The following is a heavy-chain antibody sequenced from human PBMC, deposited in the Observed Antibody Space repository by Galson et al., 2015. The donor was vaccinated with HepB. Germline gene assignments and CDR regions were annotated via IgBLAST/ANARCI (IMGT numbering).Heavy chain of an antibody. Sequence: SLRLSCAASGFTFSSYWMSWVRQAPGKGLEWVANINEDGSVKKYVDSEKGRCTISRDNARNSLYLQMNSLRVEDTAVYYCARDAHSMQGSDDWGQGTLVTVSS. CDR3: ARDAHSMQGSDD. CDR1: GFTFSSYW. J-gene: IGHJ4*02. D-gene: IGHD2-21*01. V-gene: IGHV3-7*03. CDR2: INEDGSVK.